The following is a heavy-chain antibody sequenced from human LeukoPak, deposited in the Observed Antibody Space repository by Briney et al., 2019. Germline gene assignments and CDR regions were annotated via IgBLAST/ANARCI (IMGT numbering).Heavy chain of an antibody. CDR1: GFRFSTFW. D-gene: IGHD3-9*01. V-gene: IGHV3-7*03. CDR2: INQNGGVK. CDR3: AKAATNYNMLTGYYHFDY. J-gene: IGHJ4*02. Sequence: GGSLRLSCAASGFRFSTFWMSWVRQAPGKGLDWVANINQNGGVKHYVDSVKGRFTISRDNAKNSLYLQMTSLRADDTAVYYCAKAATNYNMLTGYYHFDYWGQGTLVTVSS.